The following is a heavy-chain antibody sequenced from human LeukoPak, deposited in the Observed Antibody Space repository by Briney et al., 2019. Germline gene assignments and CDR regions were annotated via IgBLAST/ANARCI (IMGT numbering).Heavy chain of an antibody. CDR3: ARDRSKWEQGAFDI. CDR1: GGTFSSYA. V-gene: IGHV1-18*01. D-gene: IGHD1-26*01. Sequence: ASVKVSCKASGGTFSSYAISWVRQAPGQGLEWMGWISAYNGNTNYAQKLQGRVTMTTDTSTSTAYMELRSLRSDDTAVYYCARDRSKWEQGAFDIWGQGTMVTVSS. CDR2: ISAYNGNT. J-gene: IGHJ3*02.